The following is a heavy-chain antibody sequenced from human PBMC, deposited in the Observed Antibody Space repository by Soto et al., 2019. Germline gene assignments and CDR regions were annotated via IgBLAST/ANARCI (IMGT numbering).Heavy chain of an antibody. D-gene: IGHD6-19*01. J-gene: IGHJ4*02. CDR3: AREYTETVDGPTPFYFDY. Sequence: SETLSLTCSVSGDSISRYYWSWIRQSAGKGLEWIGRTYITGDTNYNPSLKSRVTMSLDASKNQLSLKLSSVTAADTAVYYCAREYTETVDGPTPFYFDYWGQGTPVT. CDR1: GDSISRYY. CDR2: TYITGDT. V-gene: IGHV4-4*07.